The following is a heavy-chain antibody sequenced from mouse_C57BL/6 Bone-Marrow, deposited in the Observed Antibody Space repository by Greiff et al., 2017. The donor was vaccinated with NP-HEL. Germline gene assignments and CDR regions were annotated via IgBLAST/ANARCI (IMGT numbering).Heavy chain of an antibody. V-gene: IGHV5-12*01. CDR2: ISNGGGST. D-gene: IGHD2-2*01. Sequence: EVQVVESGGGLVQPGGSLKLSCAASGFTFSDYYMYWVRQTPEKRLEWVAYISNGGGSTYYPDTVKGRFTISRDNAKNTLYLQMSRLKSEDTAMYYCARHRVYGYDHAMDYWGQGTSVTVSS. J-gene: IGHJ4*01. CDR1: GFTFSDYY. CDR3: ARHRVYGYDHAMDY.